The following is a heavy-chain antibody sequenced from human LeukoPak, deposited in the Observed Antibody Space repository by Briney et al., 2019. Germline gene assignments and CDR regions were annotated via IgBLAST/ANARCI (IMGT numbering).Heavy chain of an antibody. D-gene: IGHD3-22*01. Sequence: ASVKVSCKASGFTFTSSSMQWVRQARGQRLEWIGWTAVGSGNTNYAQKFQGRVTITRDMSTSTAYMELSSLRSEDTAVYYCAAVFGSGYYYYFDYWGRGTLVTVSS. CDR2: TAVGSGNT. CDR1: GFTFTSSS. CDR3: AAVFGSGYYYYFDY. V-gene: IGHV1-58*02. J-gene: IGHJ4*02.